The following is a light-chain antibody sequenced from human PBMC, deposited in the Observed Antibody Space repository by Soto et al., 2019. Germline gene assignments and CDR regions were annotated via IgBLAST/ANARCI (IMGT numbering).Light chain of an antibody. J-gene: IGKJ1*01. CDR1: QGISSY. CDR2: AAS. V-gene: IGKV1-8*01. CDR3: QQYYSYPSGT. Sequence: AIRMTQSPSSFSGSTGDRVTITCRASQGISSYLAWYQQKPGKAPKLLIYAASTLQSGVPSRFSGSGSGTDFTLTISCLQSEDFATYYCQQYYSYPSGTFGQGTKVEIK.